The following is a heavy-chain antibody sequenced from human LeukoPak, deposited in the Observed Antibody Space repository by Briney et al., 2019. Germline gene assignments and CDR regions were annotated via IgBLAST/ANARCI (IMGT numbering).Heavy chain of an antibody. V-gene: IGHV3-48*03. CDR3: AREGYYYFDY. D-gene: IGHD1-1*01. J-gene: IGHJ4*02. CDR2: ISASGNTK. Sequence: GGSLRLPCAASGFTFSSYEVIWVRQAPGKGLEWVSYISASGNTKYYADSVKGRFTVSRDNAKNSLYLQMNSLRAEDTAVYYCAREGYYYFDYWGQGTLVTVSS. CDR1: GFTFSSYE.